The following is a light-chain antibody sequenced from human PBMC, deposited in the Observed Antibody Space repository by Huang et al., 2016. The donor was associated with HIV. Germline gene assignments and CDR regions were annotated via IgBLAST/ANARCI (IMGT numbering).Light chain of an antibody. CDR2: AAI. V-gene: IGKV1-39*01. Sequence: DIQMTQSPSSLSAFIGDRVIISYRASQNISRYLNWYQQKPGKAPKLRIYAAISLQGGVPSTFSGSGSGTDFTLTITNLQPEDSATYYCQQSDRTPRTFGQGTKLEIK. J-gene: IGKJ2*01. CDR1: QNISRY. CDR3: QQSDRTPRT.